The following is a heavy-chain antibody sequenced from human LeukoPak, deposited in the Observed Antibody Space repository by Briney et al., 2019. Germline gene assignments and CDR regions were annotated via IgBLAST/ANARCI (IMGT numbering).Heavy chain of an antibody. CDR3: ARGGAARLHFQN. CDR2: IYRSGST. D-gene: IGHD6-6*01. V-gene: IGHV4-4*02. Sequence: PSGTLSLTCAVSGDSISNNYWWRWVRQFPGKGLEWIGEIYRSGSTNYNPSLKSRVTISIDKSKNQFSLNLSSVTAADTAVYYCARGGAARLHFQNWGQGTLVTVSS. J-gene: IGHJ1*01. CDR1: GDSISNNYW.